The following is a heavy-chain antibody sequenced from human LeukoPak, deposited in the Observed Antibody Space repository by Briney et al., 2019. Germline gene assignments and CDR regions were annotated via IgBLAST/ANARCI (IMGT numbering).Heavy chain of an antibody. V-gene: IGHV3-74*01. Sequence: GGSLRLSCAASGFTFSSYWMHWVRQAPGKGLVWVSRISDGGSTTTYADSVKGRFTISRGNAKNTLYLQMNGLRAEDTAVYYCSRSAYYDGSGNYYDYWGQGTLVTVSS. D-gene: IGHD3-22*01. J-gene: IGHJ4*02. CDR1: GFTFSSYW. CDR3: SRSAYYDGSGNYYDY. CDR2: ISDGGSTT.